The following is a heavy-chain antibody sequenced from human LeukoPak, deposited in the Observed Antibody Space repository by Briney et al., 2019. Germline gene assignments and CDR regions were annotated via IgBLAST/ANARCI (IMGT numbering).Heavy chain of an antibody. CDR3: AQTTTYYYGSGTFDY. J-gene: IGHJ4*02. D-gene: IGHD3-10*01. CDR2: IYYSGST. Sequence: SETLSLTCTVSGGSISSSSYYWGWIRQPPGKGLEWIGSIYYSGSTYYNPSLKSRVTISVDTSKNQFSLKLSSVTAADTAVYYCAQTTTYYYGSGTFDYWGQGTLVTVSS. V-gene: IGHV4-39*01. CDR1: GGSISSSSYY.